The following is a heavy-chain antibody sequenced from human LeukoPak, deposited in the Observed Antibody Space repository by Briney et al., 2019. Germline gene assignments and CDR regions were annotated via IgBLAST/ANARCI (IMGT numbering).Heavy chain of an antibody. CDR3: ARDTVSYYYDSSGYPRFDP. J-gene: IGHJ5*02. V-gene: IGHV1-2*06. Sequence: GASVKVSCKASGYTFTGYYMHWVRQAPGQGLEWMGRINPNSGGTNYAQKFQGRVTMTRDTSISTAYMELSRLRSDDTAVYYCARDTVSYYYDSSGYPRFDPWGQGTLVTVSS. CDR1: GYTFTGYY. D-gene: IGHD3-22*01. CDR2: INPNSGGT.